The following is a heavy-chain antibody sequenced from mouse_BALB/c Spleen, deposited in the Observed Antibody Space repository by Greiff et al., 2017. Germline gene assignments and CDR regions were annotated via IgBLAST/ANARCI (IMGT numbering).Heavy chain of an antibody. CDR1: GFTFSSYA. CDR3: ARSGSSYYFDY. Sequence: EVKLMESGGGLVKPGGSLKLSCAASGFTFSSYAMSWVRQTPEKRLEWVASISSGGSTYYPDSVKGRFTISRDNARNILYLQMSSLRSEDTAMYYCARSGSSYYFDYWGQGTTLTVSS. D-gene: IGHD1-1*01. CDR2: ISSGGST. J-gene: IGHJ2*01. V-gene: IGHV5-6-5*01.